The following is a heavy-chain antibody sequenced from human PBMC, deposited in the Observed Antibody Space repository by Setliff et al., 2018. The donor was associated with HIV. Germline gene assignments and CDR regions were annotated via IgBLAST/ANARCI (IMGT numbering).Heavy chain of an antibody. CDR3: AREYYSDSSGDYLHYYYYMDV. V-gene: IGHV1-46*01. Sequence: ASVKVSCKASGYTFTSYYVHWVRQAPGQGLEWMGILNPSGDSTAYAQKFQGRVTITRDTSASTVYMELSSLRSEDTAVYYCAREYYSDSSGDYLHYYYYMDVWGEGTTVTVSS. D-gene: IGHD3-22*01. CDR2: LNPSGDST. J-gene: IGHJ6*03. CDR1: GYTFTSYY.